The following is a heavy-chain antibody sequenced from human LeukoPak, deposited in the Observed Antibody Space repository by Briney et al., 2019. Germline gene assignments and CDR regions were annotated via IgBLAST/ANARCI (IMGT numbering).Heavy chain of an antibody. CDR3: AKDNPLDY. V-gene: IGHV3-30*02. D-gene: IGHD1-14*01. Sequence: GRPLRFSCAASGFTFSNYGMLWVRKAPGKGLEWVAFIRYDGNIKLYADSVKGRFTISRDNSKNTLYLHINSLRAEYTAVYYCAKDNPLDYWGQGTLVIVSS. CDR2: IRYDGNIK. CDR1: GFTFSNYG. J-gene: IGHJ4*02.